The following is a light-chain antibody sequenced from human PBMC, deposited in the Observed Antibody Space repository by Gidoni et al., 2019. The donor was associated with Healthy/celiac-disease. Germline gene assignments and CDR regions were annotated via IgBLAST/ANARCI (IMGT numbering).Light chain of an antibody. CDR2: DAS. Sequence: IVLPQSPATLSLSPGERATLSCRASQSVSSYLAWYHQKPGQAPRLLIYDASNRATGIPARFSGSGSGTDFTLTISSLEPEDFAVYYCQQRSNWRGTFGQGTKVEIK. CDR3: QQRSNWRGT. J-gene: IGKJ1*01. CDR1: QSVSSY. V-gene: IGKV3-11*01.